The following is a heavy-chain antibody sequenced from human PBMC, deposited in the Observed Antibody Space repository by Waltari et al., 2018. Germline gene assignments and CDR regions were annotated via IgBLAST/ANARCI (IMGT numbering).Heavy chain of an antibody. CDR3: ARLQSYSFDA. J-gene: IGHJ4*02. D-gene: IGHD3-10*01. CDR1: GFTFSSYG. CDR2: ISYDGSKK. Sequence: QVQLMESGGGVVQPGRSLRLSCAASGFTFSSYGMHWVRQAPGKGLEWVAVISYDGSKKYYADSVKGRFTISRDNSKMTLYLQMNSVRAEDTAVYYGARLQSYSFDAWGQGILVTVSS. V-gene: IGHV3-30*03.